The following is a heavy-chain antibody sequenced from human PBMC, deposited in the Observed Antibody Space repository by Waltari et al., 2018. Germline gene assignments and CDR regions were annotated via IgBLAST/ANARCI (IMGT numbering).Heavy chain of an antibody. D-gene: IGHD2-21*01. Sequence: EVQLVQSGAEVKKTGESLKISCKVYGYNFPLYWIGWVTQMPGKGLEWMGLIYPDDSDTRYSPPFQGQVTISVDKSVTTAYLLWSSLKASDSAMYYCARRRRYYDGEKYYYDGFDIWGQGTRVSVSS. J-gene: IGHJ3*02. V-gene: IGHV5-51*01. CDR3: ARRRRYYDGEKYYYDGFDI. CDR1: GYNFPLYW. CDR2: IYPDDSDT.